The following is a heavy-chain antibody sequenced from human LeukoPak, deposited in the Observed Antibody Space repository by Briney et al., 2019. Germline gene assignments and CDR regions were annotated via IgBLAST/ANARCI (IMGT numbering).Heavy chain of an antibody. CDR1: GFTFSDYY. CDR3: ARDSILLTGYYKKGNYGMDV. D-gene: IGHD3-9*01. Sequence: GGSLRLSCAASGFTFSDYYMSWIRQAPGKGLEWVSYISSSGSTIYYADSVKGRFTISRDNAKNSLYLQMNSLRAEDTAVYYCARDSILLTGYYKKGNYGMDVWGQGTTVTVSS. V-gene: IGHV3-11*01. CDR2: ISSSGSTI. J-gene: IGHJ6*02.